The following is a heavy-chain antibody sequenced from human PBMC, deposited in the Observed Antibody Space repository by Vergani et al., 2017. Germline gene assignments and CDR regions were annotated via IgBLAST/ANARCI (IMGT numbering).Heavy chain of an antibody. CDR1: GFTFSSYA. J-gene: IGHJ4*02. V-gene: IGHV3-23*01. CDR2: ISGSGGST. CDR3: AREAAGIAAAGGGFDY. D-gene: IGHD6-13*01. Sequence: EVQLLESGGGLVQPGGSLRLSCAASGFTFSSYAMSWVRQAPGKGLEWVSAISGSGGSTYYADSVKGRFTISRDNSKNTLYLQMNSLRAEDTAVYYCAREAAGIAAAGGGFDYWGQGTLVTVSS.